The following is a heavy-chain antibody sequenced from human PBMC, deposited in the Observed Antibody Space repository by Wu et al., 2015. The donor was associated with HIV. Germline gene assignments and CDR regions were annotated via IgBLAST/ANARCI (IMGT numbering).Heavy chain of an antibody. CDR1: GYTFTSYG. Sequence: QVQLVQSGAEVKKPGASVKVSCKASGYTFTSYGISWVRQAPGQGLECLGWISTYNGNTNYAQKFQGRVTMTTDTSTSTAYMELRSLRSDDTAVYYCARDGSLSALENWFDPWGQGTLVTVSS. CDR3: ARDGSLSALENWFDP. V-gene: IGHV1-18*01. D-gene: IGHD1-1*01. J-gene: IGHJ5*02. CDR2: ISTYNGNT.